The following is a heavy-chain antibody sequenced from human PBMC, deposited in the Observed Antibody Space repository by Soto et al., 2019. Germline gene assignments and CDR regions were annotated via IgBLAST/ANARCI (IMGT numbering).Heavy chain of an antibody. CDR1: GYTFTSYD. D-gene: IGHD3-3*01. J-gene: IGHJ5*02. CDR3: ARGTYYDFWSGYYGAPGFDP. Sequence: GASVKVSCKASGYTFTSYDINWVRRATGQGLEWMGWMNPNSGNTGYAQKFQGRVTMTRNTSISTAYMELSSLRSEDTAVYYCARGTYYDFWSGYYGAPGFDPWGQGTLVTVS. CDR2: MNPNSGNT. V-gene: IGHV1-8*01.